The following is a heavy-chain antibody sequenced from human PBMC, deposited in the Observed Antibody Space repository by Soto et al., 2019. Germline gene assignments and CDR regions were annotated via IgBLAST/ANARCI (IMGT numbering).Heavy chain of an antibody. J-gene: IGHJ3*02. D-gene: IGHD1-26*01. CDR3: ASREGSYLAFDI. CDR2: IYYSGST. Sequence: SETLSLTCTVSGGSISSSSYYWGWIRQPPGKGLEWIGSIYYSGSTYYNPSLKSRVTISVDTSKNPFSLKLSSLTAADTAVYYCASREGSYLAFDIWGQGTMVTVSS. V-gene: IGHV4-39*01. CDR1: GGSISSSSYY.